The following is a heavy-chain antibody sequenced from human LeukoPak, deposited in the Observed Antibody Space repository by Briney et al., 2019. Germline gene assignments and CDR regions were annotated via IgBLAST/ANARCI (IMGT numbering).Heavy chain of an antibody. V-gene: IGHV4-59*01. Sequence: SETLSLTCTVFGGSISSYYWSWIRQPPGKGLEWIGYIYYSGSTNYNPSLKSRVTISVDTSKNQFSLKLSSVTAADTAVYYCARDEADYDFWSGYPRGGAFDIWGQGTMVTVSS. J-gene: IGHJ3*02. CDR3: ARDEADYDFWSGYPRGGAFDI. CDR2: IYYSGST. D-gene: IGHD3-3*01. CDR1: GGSISSYY.